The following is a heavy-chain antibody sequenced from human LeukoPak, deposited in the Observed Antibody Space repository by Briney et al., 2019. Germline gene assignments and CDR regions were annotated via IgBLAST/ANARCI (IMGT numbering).Heavy chain of an antibody. CDR3: ATIWFGELLFHYYYYGMDV. J-gene: IGHJ6*02. Sequence: SETLSLTCTVSGGSISSSSYYWGWIRQPPGKGLEWIGSIYYSGSTYYNPSLKSRVTISVDTSKNQFSLKLSSVTAADTAVYYCATIWFGELLFHYYYYGMDVWGQGTTVTVSS. D-gene: IGHD3-10*01. CDR1: GGSISSSSYY. V-gene: IGHV4-39*07. CDR2: IYYSGST.